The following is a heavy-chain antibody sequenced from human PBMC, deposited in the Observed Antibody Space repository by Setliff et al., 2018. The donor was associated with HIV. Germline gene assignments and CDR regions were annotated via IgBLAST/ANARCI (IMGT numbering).Heavy chain of an antibody. D-gene: IGHD3-22*01. CDR1: GFTFSSFA. Sequence: VGSLSLSCGASGFTFSSFAMNWVRHAPGKGLEWVSAVSGSGTATEYADSVKGRFTISRDNSKNALYLEMNNLRAEDTAIYYCAKGLDYVDSSGYSYFRLWGQGTQVTVSS. CDR3: AKGLDYVDSSGYSYFRL. V-gene: IGHV3-23*01. J-gene: IGHJ4*02. CDR2: VSGSGTAT.